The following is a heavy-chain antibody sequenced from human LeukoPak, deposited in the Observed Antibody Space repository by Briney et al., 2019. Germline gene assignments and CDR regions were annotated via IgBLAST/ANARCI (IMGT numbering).Heavy chain of an antibody. Sequence: GGSLRLSCAASGLRFSNDGMHWVRQAPGKGLEWVAFIRFDGSSKYFADSVKGRFIISRDNFQNTLILQMNNLKVEDTAVYYCAKVRLDTALVDAFDIWGQGTRVVVSS. CDR3: AKVRLDTALVDAFDI. CDR2: IRFDGSSK. V-gene: IGHV3-30*02. J-gene: IGHJ3*02. CDR1: GLRFSNDG. D-gene: IGHD2-21*02.